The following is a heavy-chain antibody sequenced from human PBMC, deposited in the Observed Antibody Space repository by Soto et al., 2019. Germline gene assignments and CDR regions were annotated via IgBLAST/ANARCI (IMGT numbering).Heavy chain of an antibody. CDR3: ARGWRDDFLSSFFY. D-gene: IGHD3-3*01. V-gene: IGHV1-8*01. J-gene: IGHJ4*02. CDR2: INPNSGNT. Sequence: ASVKVSCKASVYTFARFYMHWVRQAPGQGLEWMGWINPNSGNTGYAQKFQGRVTMTRNTSISTAYMELSSLRSEDTAVYYCARGWRDDFLSSFFYWGQGTLVTVSS. CDR1: VYTFARFY.